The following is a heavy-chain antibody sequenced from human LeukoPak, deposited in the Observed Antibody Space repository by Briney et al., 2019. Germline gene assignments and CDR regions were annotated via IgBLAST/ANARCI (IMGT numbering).Heavy chain of an antibody. D-gene: IGHD2-15*01. J-gene: IGHJ3*02. CDR3: AIGYCSGGSCFDAFDI. Sequence: GESLKISCKGSGYSFTGYWIGWVRQMPGKGLEWMGIIYPGDSDTRYSPSFQGQVTISADKSISTAYLQWSSLKASDTAMYYCAIGYCSGGSCFDAFDIWGQGTMVTVSS. V-gene: IGHV5-51*01. CDR1: GYSFTGYW. CDR2: IYPGDSDT.